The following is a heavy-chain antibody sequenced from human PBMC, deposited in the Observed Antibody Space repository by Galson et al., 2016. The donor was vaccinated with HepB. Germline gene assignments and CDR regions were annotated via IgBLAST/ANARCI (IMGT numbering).Heavy chain of an antibody. Sequence: SETLSLTCTVYGGSFSGYYWSWIRQPPGKGLEWIGEINHSGSTNYNPSLKSRVTISVDTSKNQFSLKLSSVTAADTAVYYCARGLSRRITMVRGVPGGMDVWGQGTLVTVSS. CDR2: INHSGST. J-gene: IGHJ4*02. CDR3: ARGLSRRITMVRGVPGGMDV. CDR1: GGSFSGYY. V-gene: IGHV4-34*01. D-gene: IGHD3-10*01.